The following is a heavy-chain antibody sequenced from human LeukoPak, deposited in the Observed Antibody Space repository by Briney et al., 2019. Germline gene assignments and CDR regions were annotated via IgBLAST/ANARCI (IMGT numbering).Heavy chain of an antibody. CDR2: IYRTGIT. CDR3: ARAPSDWGATNWFDP. D-gene: IGHD1-26*01. Sequence: PSETLSLTCTVSGGSVSAYYWNWIRQPPGKGLEWIGYIYRTGITSYNPSLKSRVNISIDTSKNQFSLNLNSVTAADTAVYYCARAPSDWGATNWFDPWGQGTLVTVSS. V-gene: IGHV4-59*02. CDR1: GGSVSAYY. J-gene: IGHJ5*02.